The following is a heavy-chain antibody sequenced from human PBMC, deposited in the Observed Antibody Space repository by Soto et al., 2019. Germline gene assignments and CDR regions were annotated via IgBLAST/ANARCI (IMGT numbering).Heavy chain of an antibody. CDR2: INPSGGNI. J-gene: IGHJ4*02. D-gene: IGHD2-2*01. CDR3: GRDGGYQRFDY. V-gene: IGHV1-46*03. CDR1: GYTFTTYY. Sequence: QVQLVQSGAEVKKPGASVKVSCKASGYTFTTYYIHWVRQAPGQGLEWMGIINPSGGNITYAQKFQGRVTMNRDTSTSTVYMELSSLRSEDTAVYYCGRDGGYQRFDYWGQGALVTVSS.